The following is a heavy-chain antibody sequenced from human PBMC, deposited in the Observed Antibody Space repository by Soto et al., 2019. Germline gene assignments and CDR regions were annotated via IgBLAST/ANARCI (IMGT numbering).Heavy chain of an antibody. V-gene: IGHV3-13*01. Sequence: QSGGSLRLSCAAPRFTFSVYRMHWARQAPGESLEWVSVIGTSGHAFYADSVKGRFTITREDAKNSVYLQMNSLRDGDTAVYYCARGGGFGEQCSDAFDMWGQGTTVIVS. D-gene: IGHD3-10*01. CDR2: IGTSGHA. J-gene: IGHJ3*02. CDR1: RFTFSVYR. CDR3: ARGGGFGEQCSDAFDM.